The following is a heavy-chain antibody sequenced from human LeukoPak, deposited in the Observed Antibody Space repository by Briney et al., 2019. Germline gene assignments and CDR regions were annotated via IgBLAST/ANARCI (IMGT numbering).Heavy chain of an antibody. V-gene: IGHV4-30-2*01. D-gene: IGHD1-14*01. CDR2: IYHSGST. CDR3: ARASLTITGFDY. J-gene: IGHJ4*02. Sequence: SETLSLTCAVSGGSISSGGYSWSWIRQPPGKGLEWIGYIYHSGSTYYNPSLKSRVTIPVDRSKNQFSLKLSSVTAADTAVYYCARASLTITGFDYWGQGTLVTVSP. CDR1: GGSISSGGYS.